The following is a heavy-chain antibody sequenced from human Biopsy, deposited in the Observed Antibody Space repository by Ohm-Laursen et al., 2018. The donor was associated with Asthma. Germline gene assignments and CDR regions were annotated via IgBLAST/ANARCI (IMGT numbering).Heavy chain of an antibody. V-gene: IGHV3-7*01. Sequence: GSLRLSCAASGFTFGDYWMSWVRQVPGKGLEWVANIKHDGTEKNHVDSLKGRFTISKDNAKNSLYLQMNSLRGDDTAVYYCARGKTWGRSYYFDYWGQGTLVTVSS. CDR1: GFTFGDYW. CDR3: ARGKTWGRSYYFDY. CDR2: IKHDGTEK. J-gene: IGHJ4*02. D-gene: IGHD6-6*01.